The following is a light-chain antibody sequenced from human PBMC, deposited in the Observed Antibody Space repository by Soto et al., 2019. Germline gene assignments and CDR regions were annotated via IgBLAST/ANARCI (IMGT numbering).Light chain of an antibody. Sequence: DIQMTQSPSSLSASVGDRITITCRASQSISRYLNWYQHKPGKAPKLLINAASSLEGGVPSRFSGSGSGTDFTLNISSLQPDDFATYYCQQNYRATPWTFGQGTKVEVK. V-gene: IGKV1-39*01. CDR2: AAS. CDR3: QQNYRATPWT. CDR1: QSISRY. J-gene: IGKJ1*01.